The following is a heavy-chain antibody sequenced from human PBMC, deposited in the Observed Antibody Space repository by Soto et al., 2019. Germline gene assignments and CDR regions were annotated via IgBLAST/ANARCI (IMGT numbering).Heavy chain of an antibody. J-gene: IGHJ6*02. Sequence: ASVKVSCKASGYTFTSYYMHWVRQAPGQGLEWMGIINPSGGSTSYAQKFQGRVTMTRDTSTGTVYMELSSLRSEDTAVYYCAREGCGIAVACTPCYYYGMYVWGQGTTVTVSS. V-gene: IGHV1-46*01. CDR2: INPSGGST. CDR3: AREGCGIAVACTPCYYYGMYV. CDR1: GYTFTSYY. D-gene: IGHD6-19*01.